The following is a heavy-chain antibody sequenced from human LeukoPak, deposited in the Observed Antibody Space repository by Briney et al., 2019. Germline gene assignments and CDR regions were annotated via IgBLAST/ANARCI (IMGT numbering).Heavy chain of an antibody. V-gene: IGHV3-53*01. CDR2: IYSGGST. CDR3: ARALSSWDYYFDY. Sequence: GGSLRLSCAASGFTVSSNYMSWVRQAPGKGLEWVLVIYSGGSTYYADSVKGRFTISRDNSKNTLYLQMNSLRAEDTAVYYCARALSSWDYYFDYWGQGTLVTVSS. D-gene: IGHD6-13*01. CDR1: GFTVSSNY. J-gene: IGHJ4*02.